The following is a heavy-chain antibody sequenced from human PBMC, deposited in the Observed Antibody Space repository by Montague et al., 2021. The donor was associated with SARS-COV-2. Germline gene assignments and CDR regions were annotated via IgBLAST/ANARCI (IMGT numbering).Heavy chain of an antibody. J-gene: IGHJ4*02. CDR2: ISNSAESI. CDR1: GFTFSDTY. Sequence: SLRLSCAASGFTFSDTYMSWIRQAPGKGLEWISYISNSAESISYADSVKGRFTISRDNAKNSLFLQMNSLRDEDTAVYYCARARGGGPAGYFDYWGQGTLVTVSS. V-gene: IGHV3-11*01. D-gene: IGHD3-16*01. CDR3: ARARGGGPAGYFDY.